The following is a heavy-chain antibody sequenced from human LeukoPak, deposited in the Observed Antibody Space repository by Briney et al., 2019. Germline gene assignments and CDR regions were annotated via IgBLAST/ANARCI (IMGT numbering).Heavy chain of an antibody. CDR2: INPNSGGT. CDR1: GYTFTSYG. J-gene: IGHJ5*02. Sequence: GASVKVSCKAPGYTFTSYGISWVRQAPGQGLEWMGWINPNSGGTNYAQKFQGRVTMTRDTSISTAYMELSRLRSDDTAVYYCARGPSSSSWYGKGWFDPWGQGTLVTVSS. CDR3: ARGPSSSSWYGKGWFDP. V-gene: IGHV1-2*02. D-gene: IGHD6-13*01.